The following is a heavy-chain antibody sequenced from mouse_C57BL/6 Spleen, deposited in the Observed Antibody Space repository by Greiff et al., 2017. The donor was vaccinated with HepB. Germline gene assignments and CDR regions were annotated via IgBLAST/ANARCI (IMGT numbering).Heavy chain of an antibody. V-gene: IGHV14-2*01. CDR2: IDPEDGET. D-gene: IGHD1-1*01. CDR3: ARGSYYGSSYDYAMDY. CDR1: GFNIKDYY. Sequence: EVMLVESGAELVKPGASVKLSCTASGFNIKDYYMHWVKQRTEQGLEWIGRIDPEDGETKYAPKFQGKATITADTSSNTAYLQLSSLTSEDTAVYYCARGSYYGSSYDYAMDYWGQGTSVTVSS. J-gene: IGHJ4*01.